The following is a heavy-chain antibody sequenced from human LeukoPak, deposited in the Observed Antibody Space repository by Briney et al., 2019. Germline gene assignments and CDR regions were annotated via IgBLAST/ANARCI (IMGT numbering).Heavy chain of an antibody. Sequence: AGGSLRLSCAASGFTFSSYWMSWVRQAPGKGLEWVANIKQDGSEKYYVDSVKGRFTISRDNAKNSLYLQMNSLRAEDTAVYYCARPRYSGSCRPFDYWGQGTLVTVSS. CDR2: IKQDGSEK. CDR3: ARPRYSGSCRPFDY. J-gene: IGHJ4*02. D-gene: IGHD1-26*01. V-gene: IGHV3-7*01. CDR1: GFTFSSYW.